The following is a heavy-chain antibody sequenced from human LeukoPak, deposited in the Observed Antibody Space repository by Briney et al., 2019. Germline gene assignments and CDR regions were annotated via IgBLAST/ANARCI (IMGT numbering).Heavy chain of an antibody. CDR1: GFTFSKYW. D-gene: IGHD4-17*01. CDR2: INPDDKST. Sequence: SGGSLRLSCAASGFTFSKYWLHWVRQPPGRGLVWLARINPDDKSTSYADSVKGRFTISRDNAKNSLYLQMNSLRAEDTAVYYCARTTTASDAFDIWGQGTMVTVSS. V-gene: IGHV3-74*01. CDR3: ARTTTASDAFDI. J-gene: IGHJ3*02.